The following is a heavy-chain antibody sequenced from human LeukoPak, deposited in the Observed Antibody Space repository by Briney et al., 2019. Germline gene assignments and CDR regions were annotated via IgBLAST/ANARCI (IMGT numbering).Heavy chain of an antibody. CDR2: ISWNSGSL. V-gene: IGHV3-9*01. CDR3: AKDIGATIIQSYAFDI. J-gene: IGHJ3*02. CDR1: GFTFDDYA. D-gene: IGHD1-26*01. Sequence: GGSLRLSCAASGFTFDDYAMHWVRHAPGKGLEGVSGISWNSGSLGYADSVKGRFTISRDNAKNSLYLQMNSLRAEDTALYYCAKDIGATIIQSYAFDIWGQGTMVTVSS.